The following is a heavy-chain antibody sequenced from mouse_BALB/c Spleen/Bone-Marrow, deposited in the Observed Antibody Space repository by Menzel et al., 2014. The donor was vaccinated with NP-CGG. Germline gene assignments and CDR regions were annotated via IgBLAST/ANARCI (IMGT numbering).Heavy chain of an antibody. CDR2: IYPGDGAT. CDR3: ARGARSAMDY. CDR1: GYAFSTYW. Sequence: QVQLQQSGAELVRPESSVKISCKASGYAFSTYWMIWVKQRPGQGLEWIGQIYPGDGATNYNGKFKGKATLTADKSSSTAYMQLSSLTSEDSAVYFCARGARSAMDYWGQGTSVTVSS. J-gene: IGHJ4*01. D-gene: IGHD1-1*01. V-gene: IGHV1-80*01.